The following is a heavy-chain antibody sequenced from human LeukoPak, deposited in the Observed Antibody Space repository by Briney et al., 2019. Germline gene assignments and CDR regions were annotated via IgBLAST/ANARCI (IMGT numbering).Heavy chain of an antibody. V-gene: IGHV3-23*01. CDR3: AKKGYYDGSGYYMYYFDH. CDR2: ITATGNRT. Sequence: GGSLRLSCAASGLTFGSYTMSWVRQAPGKGLEWVSGITATGNRTYYADSVKGRFTISRDNSKNTLYLQMNSLRAEDTAVYYCAKKGYYDGSGYYMYYFDHWGQGTLVTVSS. D-gene: IGHD3-22*01. J-gene: IGHJ4*02. CDR1: GLTFGSYT.